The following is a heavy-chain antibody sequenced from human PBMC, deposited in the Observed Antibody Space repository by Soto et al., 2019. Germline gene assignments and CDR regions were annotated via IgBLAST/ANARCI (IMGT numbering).Heavy chain of an antibody. CDR1: GGSISSGDYY. Sequence: QVQLQESGPGLVKPSQTLSLTCTVSGGSISSGDYYWSWIRQPPGKGLEWIGYIYYSGSTYYNPSLKSRVTISVDTSKNQFPLKRSSVTAADTAVYYCARWLGYGPHFDYWGQGTLVTVSS. CDR2: IYYSGST. V-gene: IGHV4-30-4*01. CDR3: ARWLGYGPHFDY. J-gene: IGHJ4*02. D-gene: IGHD5-12*01.